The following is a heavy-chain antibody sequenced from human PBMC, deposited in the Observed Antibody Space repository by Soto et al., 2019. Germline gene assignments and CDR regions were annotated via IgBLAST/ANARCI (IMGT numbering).Heavy chain of an antibody. J-gene: IGHJ4*02. V-gene: IGHV3-23*01. D-gene: IGHD2-2*01. Sequence: EVQFLESGGGLVQTGGSLRLSCAASGFTFSTYAMRWVRQAPGKGLEWVSAISGSADATFYADSVKGRFAIFRDNSMNMLYLQLNSLRAEDTDVYYCANGREGYCSTTSCLFHFDYWGPGNLATVYS. CDR3: ANGREGYCSTTSCLFHFDY. CDR2: ISGSADAT. CDR1: GFTFSTYA.